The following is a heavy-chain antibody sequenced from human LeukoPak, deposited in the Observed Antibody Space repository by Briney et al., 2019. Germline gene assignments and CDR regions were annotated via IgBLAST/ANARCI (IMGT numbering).Heavy chain of an antibody. CDR3: AREDKSGSFLGD. CDR2: IRRITTTV. CDR1: GFTISRYN. J-gene: IGHJ4*02. V-gene: IGHV3-48*04. Sequence: GGSLRLSCEAPGFTISRYNMNWVRQAPGKGLEWVAFIRRITTTVYYADSVRGRFTISRDNAKNSIYLQMNSLRADDSAVYYCAREDKSGSFLGDWGQGALVTVSS. D-gene: IGHD1-26*01.